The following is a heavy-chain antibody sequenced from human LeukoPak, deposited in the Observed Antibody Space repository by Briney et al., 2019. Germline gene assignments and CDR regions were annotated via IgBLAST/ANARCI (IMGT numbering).Heavy chain of an antibody. CDR2: ICYSGST. CDR3: AGKKGTMVFFDY. CDR1: GGSISSYY. Sequence: SETLSLTCTVSGGSISSYYWSWIRQPPGKGLEWIGYICYSGSTNYNPSIKSRVTISVDTSKNQFSLKLSSVTAADTAVYYCAGKKGTMVFFDYWGQGTLVTVPS. V-gene: IGHV4-59*01. J-gene: IGHJ4*02. D-gene: IGHD4/OR15-4a*01.